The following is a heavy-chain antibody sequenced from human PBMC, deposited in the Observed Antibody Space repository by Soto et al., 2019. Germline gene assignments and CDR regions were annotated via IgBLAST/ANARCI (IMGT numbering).Heavy chain of an antibody. D-gene: IGHD2-15*01. V-gene: IGHV4-31*03. CDR1: GGSISSGDYY. CDR3: ARWSSGSRQGFDP. J-gene: IGHJ5*02. Sequence: QEQLQESGPGLVKPSQTLSLTCTVSGGSISSGDYYWSWIRQHPGKGLEWIGYIYYSGSTYYNPSLKSRVTISVDTSKNQFSLKLSSVTAADTAVYYCARWSSGSRQGFDPWGQGTLVTVSS. CDR2: IYYSGST.